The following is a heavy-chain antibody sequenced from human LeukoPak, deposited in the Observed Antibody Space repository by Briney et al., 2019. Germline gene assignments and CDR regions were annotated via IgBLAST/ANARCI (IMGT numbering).Heavy chain of an antibody. D-gene: IGHD5-24*01. CDR1: SGSISSYY. Sequence: SETLSLICTVASGSISSYYWSWIRQPPGKTLEWIGYIHYSGRPNYNPPLKSRVTISVDKSKNQFSLNLSSVTTADTAVYYCARAGRGGDYGDYWGQGNLVIVSS. CDR3: ARAGRGGDYGDY. CDR2: IHYSGRP. J-gene: IGHJ4*02. V-gene: IGHV4-59*01.